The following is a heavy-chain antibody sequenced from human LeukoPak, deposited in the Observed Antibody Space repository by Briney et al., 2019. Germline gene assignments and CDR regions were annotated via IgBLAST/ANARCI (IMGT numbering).Heavy chain of an antibody. CDR2: MYYRGTT. CDR3: AREYSRSVVGGSRRDL. Sequence: SETLALTCSVSGGSISSSSYYWGWVRQSPGKGLEWIGSMYYRGTTYENSSLKSRLTLSIDTSNNQFSLKLTSVTAADTAVYFCAREYSRSVVGGSRRDLWGQGLLVTVSS. V-gene: IGHV4-39*02. J-gene: IGHJ4*02. D-gene: IGHD2-21*01. CDR1: GGSISSSSYY.